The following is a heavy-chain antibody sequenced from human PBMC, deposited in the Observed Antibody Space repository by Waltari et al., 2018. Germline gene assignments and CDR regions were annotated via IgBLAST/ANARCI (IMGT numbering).Heavy chain of an antibody. J-gene: IGHJ2*01. V-gene: IGHV4-38-2*01. Sequence: QVQLQESGPGLVKPSEPLSLTFAVSGYSISSGYYRGWIRQPLGKGLEWIGSIYHSGGTYDSPSLKSRVTISVDTSKNQFSRKLSSVTAADTAVYYCATTSVAGIIHWYFDLWGRGTLVTVSS. CDR3: ATTSVAGIIHWYFDL. CDR1: GYSISSGYY. D-gene: IGHD6-19*01. CDR2: IYHSGGT.